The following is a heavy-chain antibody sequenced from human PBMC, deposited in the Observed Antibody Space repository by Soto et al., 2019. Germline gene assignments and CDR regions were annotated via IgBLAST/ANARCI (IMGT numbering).Heavy chain of an antibody. Sequence: SETLSLTCTVSGVSSSSYSGSWIRQPPGKGLEWIGYIYYSGSTNYNPSLKSRVTISVDTSKNQFSLKLSSVTAADTAVYYCARRYGGNFDYWGQVTLVTVSS. V-gene: IGHV4-59*01. CDR3: ARRYGGNFDY. CDR1: GVSSSSYS. CDR2: IYYSGST. D-gene: IGHD3-16*01. J-gene: IGHJ4*02.